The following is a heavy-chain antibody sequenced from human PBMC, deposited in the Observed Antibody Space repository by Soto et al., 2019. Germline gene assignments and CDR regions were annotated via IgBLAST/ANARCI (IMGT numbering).Heavy chain of an antibody. J-gene: IGHJ6*02. CDR2: ISSSGSTI. D-gene: IGHD3-22*01. Sequence: LRLSCAASGFTFSSYEMNWVRQAPGKGLEWVSYISSSGSTIYYADSVKGRFTISRDNAKNSLYLQMNSLRAEDTAVYYCARDLRYDSSGYYYYYYYGMDVWGQGTTVTVSS. V-gene: IGHV3-48*03. CDR1: GFTFSSYE. CDR3: ARDLRYDSSGYYYYYYYGMDV.